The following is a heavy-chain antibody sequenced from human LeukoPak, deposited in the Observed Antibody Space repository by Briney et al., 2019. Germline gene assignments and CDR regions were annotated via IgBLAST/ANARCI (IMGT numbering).Heavy chain of an antibody. V-gene: IGHV3-23*01. J-gene: IGHJ3*01. Sequence: TGGPLRLSCAASGFTFSGPAMSWVRQPPGEGLEWVSLISYSGANSYYTDSVRGRFTISRDNSKDTLFLQMNSLRAEDTAIYYCARDMQLSTWGLGTMVTVSS. CDR2: ISYSGANS. D-gene: IGHD3-16*02. CDR1: GFTFSGPA. CDR3: ARDMQLST.